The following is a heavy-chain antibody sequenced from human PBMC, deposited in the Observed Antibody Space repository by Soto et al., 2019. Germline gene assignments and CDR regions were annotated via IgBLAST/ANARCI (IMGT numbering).Heavy chain of an antibody. CDR2: ISCDGSNK. J-gene: IGHJ4*02. Sequence: QVQLVESGGGVVQPGRSLRLSCAASGFTFSSYGMHWVRQAPGKGLEWVAVISCDGSNKYYADSVKGRFTISRDNSRNTPYLQMNSLRAEDTAVYYCAKDQQLVRASGCFDYWGQGTLVTVSS. CDR1: GFTFSSYG. D-gene: IGHD6-13*01. V-gene: IGHV3-30*18. CDR3: AKDQQLVRASGCFDY.